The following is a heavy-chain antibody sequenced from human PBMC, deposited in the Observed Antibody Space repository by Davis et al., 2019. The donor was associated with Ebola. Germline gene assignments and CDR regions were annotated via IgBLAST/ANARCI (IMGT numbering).Heavy chain of an antibody. V-gene: IGHV4-59*01. Sequence: SETLSLTCTVSGGSISSYYWSWIRQPPGKGLEWIGYIYYSGSTNYNPSLKSRVTISVDTSKNQFSLKLSSVTAADTAVYYCARVTGDFYYYGMDDWGQGTTVTVSS. CDR3: ARVTGDFYYYGMDD. J-gene: IGHJ6*02. D-gene: IGHD3-16*01. CDR1: GGSISSYY. CDR2: IYYSGST.